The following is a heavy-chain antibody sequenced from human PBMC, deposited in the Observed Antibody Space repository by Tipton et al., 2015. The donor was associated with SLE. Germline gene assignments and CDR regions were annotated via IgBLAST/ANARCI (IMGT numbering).Heavy chain of an antibody. CDR2: IWYDGSNK. D-gene: IGHD6-13*01. CDR1: GFTFSSYG. J-gene: IGHJ4*02. V-gene: IGHV3-33*01. Sequence: SGFTFSSYGMHWVRQAPGKGLEWVAVIWYDGSNKYYADSVKGRFTISRDNSKNTLYLQMNSLRAEDTAMYYCARDRQQLGDYWGQGTLVTVSS. CDR3: ARDRQQLGDY.